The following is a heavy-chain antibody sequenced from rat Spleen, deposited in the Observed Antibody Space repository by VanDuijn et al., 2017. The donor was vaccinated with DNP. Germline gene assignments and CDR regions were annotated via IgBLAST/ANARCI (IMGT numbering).Heavy chain of an antibody. J-gene: IGHJ2*01. CDR2: ITNTGDST. V-gene: IGHV5-25*01. CDR1: GFTFSNYD. D-gene: IGHD1-2*01. Sequence: EVQLVESGGGLVQPGRSLKLSCAASGFTFSNYDMAWVRQAPGKGLEWVASITNTGDSTYYSDSVKGRFSISRENAKSTLYLRMNSLRSEDTATYYCARRDYSSYIYAFFDYWGQGVMVTVSS. CDR3: ARRDYSSYIYAFFDY.